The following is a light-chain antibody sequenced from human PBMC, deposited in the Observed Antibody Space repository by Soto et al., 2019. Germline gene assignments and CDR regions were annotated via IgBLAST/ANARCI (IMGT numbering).Light chain of an antibody. CDR3: QQLNSYPIT. CDR1: QGIGNA. J-gene: IGKJ5*01. V-gene: IGKV1-17*01. Sequence: IQMTQSPSSLSASVGYRVTISCRASQGIGNALGWYQQKXGKAPKVLMYAASTLQSGVPSRFSGSGSGTDFTLTISSLQPEDFETYYCQQLNSYPITFGQGTRLEIK. CDR2: AAS.